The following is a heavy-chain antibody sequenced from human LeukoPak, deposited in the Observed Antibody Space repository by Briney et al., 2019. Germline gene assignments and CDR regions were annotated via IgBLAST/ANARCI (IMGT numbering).Heavy chain of an antibody. V-gene: IGHV3-30-3*01. Sequence: GGSLRLSCAASGFTFSSYAMHWVHQAPGKGLEWVAVISYDGSNKYYADSVKGRFTISRDNSKNTLYLQMNSLRAEDTAVYYCARNLGYCSGGSCYPGFFDYWGQGTLVTVSS. CDR1: GFTFSSYA. CDR3: ARNLGYCSGGSCYPGFFDY. CDR2: ISYDGSNK. J-gene: IGHJ4*02. D-gene: IGHD2-15*01.